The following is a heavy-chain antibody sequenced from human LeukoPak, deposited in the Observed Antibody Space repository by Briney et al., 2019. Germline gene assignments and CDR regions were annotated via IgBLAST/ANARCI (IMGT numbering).Heavy chain of an antibody. CDR3: IRGGIRVCGIDAFDL. Sequence: PGGSLRLSCAASGFTFSSHGMNWVRQAPGKGLEWVAHIWFDGSEKVYADSVKGRVTISRDNAKNSLYLQMNTLRAEDTAVYYCIRGGIRVCGIDAFDLWGQGTMVTVSS. CDR2: IWFDGSEK. D-gene: IGHD2-21*01. V-gene: IGHV3-33*01. J-gene: IGHJ3*01. CDR1: GFTFSSHG.